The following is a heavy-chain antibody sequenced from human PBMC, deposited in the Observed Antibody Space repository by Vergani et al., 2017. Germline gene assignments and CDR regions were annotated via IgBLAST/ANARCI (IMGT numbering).Heavy chain of an antibody. CDR3: AKRKGEGATPWALYFDY. D-gene: IGHD1-26*01. J-gene: IGHJ4*02. CDR2: ISSSSSYI. CDR1: GFTFSSYS. Sequence: EVQLVESGGGLVKPGGSLRLSCAASGFTFSSYSMNWVRQAPGKGLEWVSSISSSSSYIYYADSVKGRFTISRDNSKNTLYLQMNSLRAEDTAVYYCAKRKGEGATPWALYFDYWGQGTLVTVSS. V-gene: IGHV3-21*01.